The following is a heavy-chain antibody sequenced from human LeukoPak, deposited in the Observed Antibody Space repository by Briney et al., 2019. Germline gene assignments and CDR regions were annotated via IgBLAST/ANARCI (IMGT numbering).Heavy chain of an antibody. Sequence: GGSLRLYCAASGFTFSSYAMSWVRKARGMGLEWVSAISGSGGSTYYADSVEGLFTIPRDNSQNKQYMQMNSLSAEDTAVYYCAKDVRVIAAAGSPKGYWGQGTLVTVSS. CDR3: AKDVRVIAAAGSPKGY. CDR2: ISGSGGST. D-gene: IGHD6-13*01. CDR1: GFTFSSYA. J-gene: IGHJ4*02. V-gene: IGHV3-23*01.